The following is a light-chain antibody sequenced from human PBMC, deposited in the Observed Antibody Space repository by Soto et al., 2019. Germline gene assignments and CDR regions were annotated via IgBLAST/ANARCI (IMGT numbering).Light chain of an antibody. J-gene: IGKJ4*01. CDR1: QDVKNY. CDR3: QKHNSVPLT. CDR2: AAP. Sequence: DIQMTQSPSSLSASVGDRVTITCRASQDVKNYLAWYQQKPGKVPKLLIYAAPTLQSGVPSRFSGSGSGTAFTLTINSLQPEDVGSYYCQKHNSVPLTFGGGTKVEIK. V-gene: IGKV1-27*01.